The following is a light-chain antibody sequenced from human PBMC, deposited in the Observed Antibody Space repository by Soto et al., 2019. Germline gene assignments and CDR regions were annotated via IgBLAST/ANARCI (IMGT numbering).Light chain of an antibody. CDR3: ISYTDRQSYL. CDR2: AVS. J-gene: IGLJ1*01. Sequence: QSVLTQPASVSGSPGQSITISCSGTSSDIGSYDHVAWYQQFPGKSPKLTIYAVSDRPSGVSDRFSGSKSGISASLTISGLQTEDEADYYCISYTDRQSYLFGTGTKVTVL. CDR1: SSDIGSYDH. V-gene: IGLV2-14*03.